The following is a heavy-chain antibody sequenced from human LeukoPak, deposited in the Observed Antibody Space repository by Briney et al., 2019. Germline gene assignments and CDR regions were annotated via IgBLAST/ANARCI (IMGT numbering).Heavy chain of an antibody. CDR1: GFSFSSYA. CDR3: ARSGYTYGLADY. Sequence: GGSLRLSCAASGFSFSSYAMHWVRQAPGEGLEYVSAISNSGGSTSYANSVKGRYTISRDNSNNTLYLQMGSLRAEDMAVYYCARSGYTYGLADYWGQGTLVTVSS. D-gene: IGHD5-12*01. V-gene: IGHV3-64*01. CDR2: ISNSGGST. J-gene: IGHJ4*02.